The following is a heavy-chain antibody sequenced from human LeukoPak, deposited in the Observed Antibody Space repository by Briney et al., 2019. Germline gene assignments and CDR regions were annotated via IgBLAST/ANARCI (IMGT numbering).Heavy chain of an antibody. Sequence: SGGSLRLSCAASGFTFSSYAMHWVRQAPGKGLEYVSAISSNGGSTYYANSVKGRFTISRDNSKNTLYLQMGSLRAEDMAVYYCARRECSSTSCYANFDYWGQGTLVTVSS. CDR3: ARRECSSTSCYANFDY. V-gene: IGHV3-64*01. D-gene: IGHD2-2*01. CDR2: ISSNGGST. J-gene: IGHJ4*02. CDR1: GFTFSSYA.